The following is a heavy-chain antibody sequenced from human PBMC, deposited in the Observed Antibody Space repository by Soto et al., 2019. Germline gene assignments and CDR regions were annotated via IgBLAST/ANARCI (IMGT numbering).Heavy chain of an antibody. Sequence: GGSLRLSCAAYGFTFSSYDMHWVRQATGKGLEWVSAIGTAGDTYYPGSVKGRFTISRENAKNSLYLQMNSLRAGDTAVYYCARGAAVAGFYAFDIWGQGTMVTVSS. V-gene: IGHV3-13*01. CDR2: IGTAGDT. CDR3: ARGAAVAGFYAFDI. D-gene: IGHD6-19*01. J-gene: IGHJ3*02. CDR1: GFTFSSYD.